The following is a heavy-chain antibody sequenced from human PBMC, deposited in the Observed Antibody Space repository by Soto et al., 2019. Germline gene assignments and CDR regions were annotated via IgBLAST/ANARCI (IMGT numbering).Heavy chain of an antibody. D-gene: IGHD5-18*01. CDR1: GYDYVTYA. CDR2: ISTLNGNT. J-gene: IGHJ6*02. Sequence: QAQLVQSGAEVKKPGASVNVSCKASGYDYVTYAITWVRQRPGQGLEWMGWISTLNGNTNYAQNFQGRVTMTTDTSTRIVHLEMRIVRSDDTAVYYCARRVQVWLPDYYGMDVWGQGTTVTVSS. CDR3: ARRVQVWLPDYYGMDV. V-gene: IGHV1-18*01.